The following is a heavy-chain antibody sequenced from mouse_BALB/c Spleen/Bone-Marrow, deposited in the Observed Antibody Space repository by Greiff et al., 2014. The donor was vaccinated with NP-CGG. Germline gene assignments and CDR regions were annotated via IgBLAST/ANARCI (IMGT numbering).Heavy chain of an antibody. CDR2: IYPYNGGT. CDR1: GYTFTDYN. J-gene: IGHJ3*01. D-gene: IGHD2-3*01. Sequence: EVQRVESGPELVKPGASVKISCKASGYTFTDYNMHWVKQSHGRSLEWIGYIYPYNGGTGYNQKFKSKATLTVDNSSSTAYMELRSLTSEDSAVYYYARGWLLSWFAYWGQGTLVTVSA. CDR3: ARGWLLSWFAY. V-gene: IGHV1S29*02.